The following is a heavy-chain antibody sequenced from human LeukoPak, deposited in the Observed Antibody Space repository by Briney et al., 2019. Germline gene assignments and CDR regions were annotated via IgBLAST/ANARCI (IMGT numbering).Heavy chain of an antibody. CDR2: ISSRPSDM. CDR3: ARRGSGFDY. V-gene: IGHV3-21*01. J-gene: IGHJ4*02. D-gene: IGHD6-19*01. CDR1: GFSFKTFT. Sequence: GGSLRLSCAASGFSFKTFTMNWVRQAPGQGLEWVSSISSRPSDMYYADSVKGRFTISRDNARNSLSLQMNSLRAEDTAVYYCARRGSGFDYWGQGSLVTVSS.